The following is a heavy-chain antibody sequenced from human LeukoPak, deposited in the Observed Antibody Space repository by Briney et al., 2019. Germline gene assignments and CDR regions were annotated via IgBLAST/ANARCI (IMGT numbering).Heavy chain of an antibody. Sequence: PGGSLRLSCAASGFTFSSYAMHWVRQAPGKGLEWVAVISYDGSNKYYADSVEGRFTISRDNSKNTLYLQMNSLRAEDTAVYYCARDPAVKVTTSGFAGMDVWGQGTTVTVSS. V-gene: IGHV3-30-3*01. CDR2: ISYDGSNK. J-gene: IGHJ6*02. CDR1: GFTFSSYA. D-gene: IGHD4-17*01. CDR3: ARDPAVKVTTSGFAGMDV.